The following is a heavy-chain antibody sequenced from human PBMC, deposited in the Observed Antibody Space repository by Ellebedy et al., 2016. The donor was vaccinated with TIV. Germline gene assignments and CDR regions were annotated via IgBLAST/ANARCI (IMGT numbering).Heavy chain of an antibody. Sequence: GGSLRLSXAVSGFTFSSYGMTWVRQAPGKGLEWVANIKKDGSEKYYVDSVKGRFTISRDNAKIALYLQMHSLRAEDTAVYFYVRQSAVAGRFYFYYWGQGSLVTVSS. CDR2: IKKDGSEK. CDR1: GFTFSSYG. D-gene: IGHD6-19*01. J-gene: IGHJ4*02. V-gene: IGHV3-7*03. CDR3: VRQSAVAGRFYFYY.